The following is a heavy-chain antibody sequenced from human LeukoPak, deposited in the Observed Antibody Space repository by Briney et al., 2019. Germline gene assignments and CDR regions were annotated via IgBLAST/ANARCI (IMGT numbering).Heavy chain of an antibody. Sequence: GGSLRLSCAASGFTFSSYGMNWVRQAPGKGLEWVSYINNKNSETNYADSVRGRFTTSRDNAKNSLYLQMNSLRAEDTAVYYCARGHYAMDVWGQGIMVIVSS. CDR3: ARGHYAMDV. V-gene: IGHV3-21*01. CDR1: GFTFSSYG. J-gene: IGHJ6*02. CDR2: INNKNSET.